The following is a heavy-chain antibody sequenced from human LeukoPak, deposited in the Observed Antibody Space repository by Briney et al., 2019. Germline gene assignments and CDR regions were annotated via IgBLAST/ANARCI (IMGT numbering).Heavy chain of an antibody. CDR2: FDPEDGET. CDR3: ATGITMVRGVTYYYYGMDV. V-gene: IGHV1-24*01. CDR1: GYTLTELS. J-gene: IGHJ6*04. Sequence: ASVKVSCKVSGYTLTELSMHWVRQAPGKGLEWMGGFDPEDGETIYAQKFQGRVTMTEDTPTDTAYMELSSLRSEDTAVYYCATGITMVRGVTYYYYGMDVWGKGTTVTVSS. D-gene: IGHD3-10*01.